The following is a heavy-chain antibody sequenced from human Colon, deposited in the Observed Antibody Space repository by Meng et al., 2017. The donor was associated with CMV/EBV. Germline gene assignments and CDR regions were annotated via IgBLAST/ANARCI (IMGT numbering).Heavy chain of an antibody. CDR2: INARGSTT. Sequence: GGSLRLSCTTSGITFSDYALSWVRQAPGKGLEWVSSINARGSTTYYADSVKGRLTISRDNSNNTRSVQMNSLRLEDTAVYYCVKGRAAPGPSYFDLWGQGTLVTVSS. CDR1: GITFSDYA. CDR3: VKGRAAPGPSYFDL. D-gene: IGHD2-15*01. V-gene: IGHV3-23*01. J-gene: IGHJ4*02.